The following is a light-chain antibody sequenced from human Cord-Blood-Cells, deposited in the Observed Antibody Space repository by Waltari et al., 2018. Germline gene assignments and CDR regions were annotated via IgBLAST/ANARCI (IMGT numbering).Light chain of an antibody. CDR2: DAS. CDR1: QDIRNY. V-gene: IGKV1-33*01. CDR3: QQYDNLFT. Sequence: DIQMTQSPSSLHASVGDRVTITCKASQDIRNYLNWYQQKPGKAPKLLIYDASNLETGVPSRFSGSGSGTDFTFTISSLQPEDIATYYCQQYDNLFTFGPGTKVDIK. J-gene: IGKJ3*01.